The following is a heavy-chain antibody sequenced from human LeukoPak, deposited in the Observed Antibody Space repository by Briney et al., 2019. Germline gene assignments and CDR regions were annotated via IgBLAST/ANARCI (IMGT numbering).Heavy chain of an antibody. D-gene: IGHD2/OR15-2a*01. Sequence: SETLSLTCTVSGGSISSYYWSWIRQPPGKGLEWIGYIYYSGSTNYNPSLKSRVTISVDTSKNQFSLKLSSVTAADTAVYYCARHPLWGGPWYFDLWGRGTLVTVSS. V-gene: IGHV4-59*08. CDR1: GGSISSYY. J-gene: IGHJ2*01. CDR3: ARHPLWGGPWYFDL. CDR2: IYYSGST.